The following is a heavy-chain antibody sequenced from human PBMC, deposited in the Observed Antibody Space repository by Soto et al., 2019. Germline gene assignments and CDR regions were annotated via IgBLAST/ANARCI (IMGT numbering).Heavy chain of an antibody. J-gene: IGHJ4*02. CDR2: ISSSGSTI. CDR3: ARESAAGTADY. CDR1: GFTFSSYE. Sequence: SLRLSCAASGFTFSSYEMNWVRQAPGKGLEWVSYISSSGSTIYYADSVKGRFTISRDNAKNSLYLQMNSLRAEDTAVYYCARESAAGTADYWGQGTLVTVSS. D-gene: IGHD6-13*01. V-gene: IGHV3-48*03.